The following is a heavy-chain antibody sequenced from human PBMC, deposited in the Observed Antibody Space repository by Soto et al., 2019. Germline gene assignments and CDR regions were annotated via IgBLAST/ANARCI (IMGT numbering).Heavy chain of an antibody. CDR3: GRTFRDRLLGLDT. Sequence: PGGSLRLSCAASGFTFSSYAMSWVRQAPGKGLEWVSALSGSGGSTYYADSVKGRFTISRDIAKNTLYLQMTSLRAEDAAIYYCGRTFRDRLLGLDTWGQGTLVTVSS. CDR2: LSGSGGST. V-gene: IGHV3-23*01. D-gene: IGHD3-16*01. J-gene: IGHJ5*02. CDR1: GFTFSSYA.